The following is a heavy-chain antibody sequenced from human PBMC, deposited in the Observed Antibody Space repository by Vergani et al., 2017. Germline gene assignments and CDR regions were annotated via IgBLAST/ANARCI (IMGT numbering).Heavy chain of an antibody. CDR2: IYTSGAT. D-gene: IGHD3-10*01. V-gene: IGHV4-61*02. CDR3: GRVADFYGLGSRLLDL. CDR1: GGSFSTGGQS. J-gene: IGHJ5*02. Sequence: QVQLQESGPGLVKPSQTLSLTCTVSGGSFSTGGQSWTWLRQSAGKGLEWIGRIYTSGATNYNPSRRSRAIMSVDASKKQFSLKLTSVTAADTAVYYCGRVADFYGLGSRLLDLWGQGILVTVSS.